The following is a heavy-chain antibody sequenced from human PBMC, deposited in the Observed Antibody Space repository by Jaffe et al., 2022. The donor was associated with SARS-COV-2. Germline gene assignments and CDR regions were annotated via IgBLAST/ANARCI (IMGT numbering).Heavy chain of an antibody. D-gene: IGHD1-1*01. CDR2: ISGSGYST. V-gene: IGHV3-23*01. CDR3: ARAGSQLGLDAFDI. J-gene: IGHJ3*02. CDR1: GLTLSTYD. Sequence: EVQLLESGGGLVQPGGPLRLSCAASGLTLSTYDMTWVRQAPGKGLEWVSIISGSGYSTYYADSVKGRFTISRDNSKNTLYLQLNGLRAEDTAVYYCARAGSQLGLDAFDIWGQGTMITVSS.